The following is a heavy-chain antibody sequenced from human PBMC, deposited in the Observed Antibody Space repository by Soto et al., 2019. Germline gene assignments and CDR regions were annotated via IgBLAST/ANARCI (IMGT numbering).Heavy chain of an antibody. CDR2: ISYDGGNQ. Sequence: RGSLRLSCAASGFTFSGYGMHWVRQAPGKGLEWVAVISYDGGNQYYADSVKGRFTISRDNSKNTLYLQMNSLRAEDTAVYYCAKEIHISSWYSCFDYWGQGTLVTVSS. CDR3: AKEIHISSWYSCFDY. V-gene: IGHV3-30*18. J-gene: IGHJ4*02. D-gene: IGHD6-13*01. CDR1: GFTFSGYG.